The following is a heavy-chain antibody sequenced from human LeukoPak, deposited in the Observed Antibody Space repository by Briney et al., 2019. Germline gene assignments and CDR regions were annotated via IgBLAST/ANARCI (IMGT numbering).Heavy chain of an antibody. CDR1: GFTFNTYA. CDR2: ISYDGSNK. V-gene: IGHV3-30-3*01. CDR3: ARDSGSYYAFDY. J-gene: IGHJ4*02. D-gene: IGHD1-26*01. Sequence: PGRSLRLSCAASGFTFNTYAIHWVRQAPGKGLDWVAVISYDGSNKYYADSVKGRFTISRDNSKNTLYLQMNSLRAEDTAVYYCARDSGSYYAFDYWGQGTLVTVSS.